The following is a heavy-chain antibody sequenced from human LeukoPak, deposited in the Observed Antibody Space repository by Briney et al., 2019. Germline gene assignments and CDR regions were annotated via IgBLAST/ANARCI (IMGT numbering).Heavy chain of an antibody. V-gene: IGHV3-30-3*01. Sequence: PGRSLRLSCAASGFSFSSHAMHWVRQAPGKGLEWVAVISYDGSNKYYADSVKGRFTISRDNSKNTLYLQMNSLRAEDTAVYYCARPSGPVGWGSLIGYYFDYWGQGTLVTVSS. CDR3: ARPSGPVGWGSLIGYYFDY. CDR2: ISYDGSNK. J-gene: IGHJ4*02. CDR1: GFSFSSHA. D-gene: IGHD6-19*01.